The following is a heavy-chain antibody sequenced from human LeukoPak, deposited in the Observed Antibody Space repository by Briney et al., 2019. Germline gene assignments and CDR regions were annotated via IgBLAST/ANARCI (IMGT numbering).Heavy chain of an antibody. CDR2: IRGDSSTI. CDR1: GFTFSTYE. D-gene: IGHD3-3*01. Sequence: GGSLRPSCAASGFTFSTYEMNWVRQAPGKGLEWVSYIRGDSSTIFYADSVKGRFTISRDNAKNSLYLQMNSLRAEDTAVYYCARGLSGVGYWGRGTLVTVSS. CDR3: ARGLSGVGY. J-gene: IGHJ4*02. V-gene: IGHV3-48*04.